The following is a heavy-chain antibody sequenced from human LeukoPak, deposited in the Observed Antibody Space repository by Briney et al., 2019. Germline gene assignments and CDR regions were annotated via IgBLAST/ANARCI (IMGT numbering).Heavy chain of an antibody. CDR1: GGSVSSGSYY. Sequence: SETLSLTCTVSGGSVSSGSYYWSWIRQPPGKGLEWIGYIYYSGSTNYNPSLKSRVTISVDTSKNQFSRKLSSVTAADTAVYYCARGVGLGYCSGGSCRPNWFDPWGQGTLVTVFS. CDR3: ARGVGLGYCSGGSCRPNWFDP. CDR2: IYYSGST. V-gene: IGHV4-61*01. J-gene: IGHJ5*02. D-gene: IGHD2-15*01.